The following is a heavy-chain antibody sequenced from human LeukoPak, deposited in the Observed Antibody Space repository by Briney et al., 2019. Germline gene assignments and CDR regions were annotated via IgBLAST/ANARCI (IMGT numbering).Heavy chain of an antibody. CDR2: IYTTGRA. V-gene: IGHV4-4*07. D-gene: IGHD5-18*01. CDR3: ARHGYTASHFFLDY. Sequence: KPSETLSLTCTVSADSINSYYWGWVRQPAGRGLEWIGRIYTTGRADYYPSLQSRVTMSVDTSQKQFSLNLRSMTAADTAFYFCARHGYTASHFFLDYWSQGTLVTVSS. CDR1: ADSINSYY. J-gene: IGHJ4*02.